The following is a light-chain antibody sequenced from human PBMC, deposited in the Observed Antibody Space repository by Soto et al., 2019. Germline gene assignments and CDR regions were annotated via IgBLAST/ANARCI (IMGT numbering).Light chain of an antibody. J-gene: IGLJ3*02. CDR2: SDN. V-gene: IGLV1-44*01. Sequence: QAVVTQPPSASGTPGQRVIMSCSGSSSNIGRKTVNWYQHVPGTTPKLLVYSDNQRPSGVPDRFSGSKSGTSASLAISGLQSEDEADYYCAAWDDSLRVVFGGGTQLTVL. CDR1: SSNIGRKT. CDR3: AAWDDSLRVV.